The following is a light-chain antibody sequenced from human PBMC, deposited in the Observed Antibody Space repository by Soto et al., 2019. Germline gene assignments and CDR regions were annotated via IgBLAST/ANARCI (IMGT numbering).Light chain of an antibody. CDR3: QHYSYAWA. J-gene: IGKJ1*01. Sequence: DIQMTQSPSTLSASVGDRVTITCRASQSISSWLAWYQQKPGKAPKLLIYKASTLESGVPSRFNGSGSGTAFTLTISSLQPDDFATYYCQHYSYAWAFGQGTKVEIK. CDR2: KAS. CDR1: QSISSW. V-gene: IGKV1-5*03.